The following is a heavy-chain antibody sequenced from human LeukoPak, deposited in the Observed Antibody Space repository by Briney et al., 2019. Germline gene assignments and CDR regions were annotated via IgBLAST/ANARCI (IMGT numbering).Heavy chain of an antibody. J-gene: IGHJ4*02. CDR1: GFTFSSYA. Sequence: GGSLRLSCAAPGFTFSSYAMSWVRQAPGKGLEWVSGTIGSGSNTFYADSVKGRFTISRDNSKNTLYLQMNSLRAEDTAVYYCAKHIGSSGSYNFDYWGQGTLVTVSS. CDR2: TIGSGSNT. V-gene: IGHV3-23*01. CDR3: AKHIGSSGSYNFDY. D-gene: IGHD3-22*01.